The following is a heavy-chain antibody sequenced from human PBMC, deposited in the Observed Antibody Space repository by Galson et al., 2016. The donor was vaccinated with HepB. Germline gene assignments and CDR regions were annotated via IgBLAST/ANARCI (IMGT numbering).Heavy chain of an antibody. J-gene: IGHJ4*02. CDR3: ARDTALIRGVIVLNDH. CDR2: INQGGSDK. V-gene: IGHV3-7*01. D-gene: IGHD3-10*01. CDR1: GYTFKHYW. Sequence: SLRLSCAASGYTFKHYWMSWVRQAPGKGLEWVANINQGGSDKYYVDSVKGRFTISRDNAKNSLYLQMNSLRAEDTAVYYCARDTALIRGVIVLNDHWGQGALVTVST.